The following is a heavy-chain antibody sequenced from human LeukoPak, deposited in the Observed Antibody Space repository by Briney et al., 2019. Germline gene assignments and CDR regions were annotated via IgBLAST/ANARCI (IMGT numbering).Heavy chain of an antibody. CDR2: IWYGGSNK. Sequence: GGSLRLSCAASGFTFNNYPMHWVRQAPGKGLEWVAVIWYGGSNKYYADSVKGRFTISRDNSKNTLYLQMNSLRAEDTAVYYCARDIGYFDLWGQGTLVTVSS. CDR3: ARDIGYFDL. D-gene: IGHD2-15*01. CDR1: GFTFNNYP. J-gene: IGHJ4*02. V-gene: IGHV3-33*08.